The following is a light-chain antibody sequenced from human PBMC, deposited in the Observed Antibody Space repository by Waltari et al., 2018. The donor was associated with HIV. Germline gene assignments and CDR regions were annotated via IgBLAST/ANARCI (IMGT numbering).Light chain of an antibody. Sequence: QTVLTQPPSASGTPGQRVPISCSGNRATNGSNSVKWYQLHPGTAPKLLIYSNNQRPSGIPYRFSGSKSGTSASLAISGLQSEDEADYYCAAWDDNLNGPVFGGGTKLTVL. CDR1: RATNGSNS. CDR3: AAWDDNLNGPV. J-gene: IGLJ3*02. V-gene: IGLV1-44*01. CDR2: SNN.